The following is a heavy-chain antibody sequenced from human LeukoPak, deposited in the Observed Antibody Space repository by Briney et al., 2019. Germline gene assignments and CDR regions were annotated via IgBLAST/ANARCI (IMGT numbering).Heavy chain of an antibody. CDR2: INPSGGST. CDR1: GYTFTSYY. J-gene: IGHJ6*02. D-gene: IGHD3-10*01. V-gene: IGHV1-46*01. Sequence: ASVKVSCKASGYTFTSYYMHWVRQAPGQGLEWMGIINPSGGSTTYAQKFQGRVTMTRDTSTSTVYMELSSLRSEDTAVYYCARSPVPVRGVSYYYYGMDVWGQGTTVTVSS. CDR3: ARSPVPVRGVSYYYYGMDV.